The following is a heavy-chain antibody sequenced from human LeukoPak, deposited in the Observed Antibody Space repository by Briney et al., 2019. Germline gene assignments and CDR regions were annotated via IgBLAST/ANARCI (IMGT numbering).Heavy chain of an antibody. D-gene: IGHD6-19*01. V-gene: IGHV5-51*01. CDR2: IYPDDSDV. CDR1: GYSFSTNW. CDR3: ARHRISGPLYGSGHGS. Sequence: GESLKISCKASGYSFSTNWIAWVRQMPGKGLEWMGIIYPDDSDVRYSPSFRGQVTISADNSISTTFLQWRSLKASDTATYYCARHRISGPLYGSGHGSWGQGTLVTVSS. J-gene: IGHJ5*02.